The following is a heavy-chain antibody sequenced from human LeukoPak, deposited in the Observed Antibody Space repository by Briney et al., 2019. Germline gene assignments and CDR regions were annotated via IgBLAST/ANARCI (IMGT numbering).Heavy chain of an antibody. CDR1: GYTFTSYA. CDR2: INAGNGNT. J-gene: IGHJ4*02. V-gene: IGHV1-3*01. CDR3: ARATWIQLWSFDY. D-gene: IGHD5-18*01. Sequence: ASVKVPCKASGYTFTSYAMHWVRQAPGQRLEWMGWINAGNGNTKYSQKFQGRVTITRDTSASTAYMELSSLRSEDTAVYYCARATWIQLWSFDYWGQGTLVTVSS.